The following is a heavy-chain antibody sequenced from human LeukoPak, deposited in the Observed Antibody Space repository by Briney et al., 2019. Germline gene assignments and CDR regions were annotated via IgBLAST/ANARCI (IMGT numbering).Heavy chain of an antibody. CDR2: VNPRSGNA. D-gene: IGHD2-8*01. Sequence: GASVKVSCKASGYSFTNYAMNWVRQAPGQGLEWVGWVNPRSGNAGYLQKFQGRLTITRDTSIDTAYMDLSSLSSEDTAVYYCARGVPLGYCTYGVCYPPYYFDYWGQGTLVTASS. CDR3: ARGVPLGYCTYGVCYPPYYFDY. CDR1: GYSFTNYA. V-gene: IGHV1-8*01. J-gene: IGHJ4*02.